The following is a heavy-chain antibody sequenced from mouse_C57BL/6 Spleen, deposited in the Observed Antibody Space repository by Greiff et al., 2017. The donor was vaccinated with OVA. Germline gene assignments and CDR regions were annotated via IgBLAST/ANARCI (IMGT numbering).Heavy chain of an antibody. J-gene: IGHJ3*01. CDR3: ARMGY. CDR2: IDTSDSYT. D-gene: IGHD2-3*01. V-gene: IGHV1-69*01. CDR1: GYTFTSYW. Sequence: QVQLQQPGAELVMPGASVKLSCKASGYTFTSYWMHWVKQRPGQGLEWIGEIDTSDSYTNYHQKFKGKSTLTVDKSSNTAYMQLSSLTSEDSAVYYCARMGYCGQGTLVTVSA.